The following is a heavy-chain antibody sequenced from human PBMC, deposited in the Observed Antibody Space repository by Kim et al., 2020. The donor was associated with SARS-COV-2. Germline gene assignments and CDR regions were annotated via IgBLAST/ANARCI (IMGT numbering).Heavy chain of an antibody. CDR1: GGSISSSSYY. J-gene: IGHJ3*02. CDR2: IYYSGST. Sequence: SETLSLTCTVSGGSISSSSYYWGWIRQPPGKGLEWIGSIYYSGSTYYNPSLKSRVTISVDTSKNQFSLKLSSVTAADTAVYYCASKDIVATILAFDIWGQGTMVTVSS. V-gene: IGHV4-39*01. CDR3: ASKDIVATILAFDI. D-gene: IGHD5-12*01.